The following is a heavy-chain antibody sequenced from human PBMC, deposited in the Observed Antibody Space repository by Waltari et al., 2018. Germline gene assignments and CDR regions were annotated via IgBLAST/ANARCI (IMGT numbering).Heavy chain of an antibody. Sequence: QVQLVQSGAEVKKPGSSVKVSCKASGGTFSSYAISWVRQAPGQGLEWMGRIIPIFGTANYEQKFQGRVTITADKSTSTAYMELSSLRSEDTAVYYCASTTYYDFWSGSLPFDPWGQGTLVTVSS. CDR1: GGTFSSYA. D-gene: IGHD3-3*01. J-gene: IGHJ5*02. V-gene: IGHV1-69*13. CDR3: ASTTYYDFWSGSLPFDP. CDR2: IIPIFGTA.